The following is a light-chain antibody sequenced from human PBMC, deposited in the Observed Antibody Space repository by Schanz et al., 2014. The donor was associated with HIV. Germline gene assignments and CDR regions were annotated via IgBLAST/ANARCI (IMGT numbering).Light chain of an antibody. CDR2: GAS. J-gene: IGKJ3*01. CDR3: QHYGSS. CDR1: HPVTANF. V-gene: IGKV3-20*01. Sequence: ESVLTQSPGTLSLSPGETATLSCRASHPVTANFVAWYQHKPGQAPRLLIYGASSRATGIPDRFSGSGSGTDFTLTISRLEPEDFAVYYCQHYGSSFGPGTKVDIK.